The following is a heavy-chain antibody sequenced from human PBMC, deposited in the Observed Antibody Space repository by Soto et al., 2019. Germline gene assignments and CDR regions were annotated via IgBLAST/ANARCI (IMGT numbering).Heavy chain of an antibody. D-gene: IGHD3-10*01. Sequence: SETLSLTCTLNGASISSYYWSWIRQPSGKGLEWIGYIYYSGSTNYNPSLKSRVTISVDTSKNQFSLKLSSVTAADTAVYYCARVWGGAFDIWGQGTMVT. CDR1: GASISSYY. CDR3: ARVWGGAFDI. V-gene: IGHV4-59*01. CDR2: IYYSGST. J-gene: IGHJ3*02.